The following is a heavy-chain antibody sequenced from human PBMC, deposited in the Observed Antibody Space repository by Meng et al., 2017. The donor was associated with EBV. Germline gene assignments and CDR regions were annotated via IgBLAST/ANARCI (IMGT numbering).Heavy chain of an antibody. D-gene: IGHD6-13*01. V-gene: IGHV1-69*06. CDR3: ARAEIAAAGRLDY. Sequence: QWQLLQPGGEVKKPGSSVKASCKASGGTFSSYSISWVRQAPGQGLEWMGGLIPILGTANYAQKFQGRVTITADKSTSTAYMELSSLRSEDTAVYYCARAEIAAAGRLDYWGQGTLVTVSS. CDR1: GGTFSSYS. J-gene: IGHJ4*02. CDR2: LIPILGTA.